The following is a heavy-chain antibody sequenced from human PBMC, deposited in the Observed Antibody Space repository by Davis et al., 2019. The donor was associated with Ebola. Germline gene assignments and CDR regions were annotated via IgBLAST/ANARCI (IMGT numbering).Heavy chain of an antibody. V-gene: IGHV3-23*01. CDR2: LGTSADT. D-gene: IGHD2-2*01. J-gene: IGHJ6*04. CDR3: ARDHCSSTSCRPYYYYGMDV. CDR1: GFIFSSYV. Sequence: GESLKISCAASGFIFSSYVMSWVRQAPGKGLEWVSTLGTSADTYYAESVKGRFTISRDNSKNTLYLQMNSLRAEDTAVYYCARDHCSSTSCRPYYYYGMDVWGKGTTVTVS.